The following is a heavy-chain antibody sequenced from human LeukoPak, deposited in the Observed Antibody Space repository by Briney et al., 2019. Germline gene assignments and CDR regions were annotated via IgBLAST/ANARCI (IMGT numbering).Heavy chain of an antibody. D-gene: IGHD3-10*01. J-gene: IGHJ3*02. CDR2: INYSGST. V-gene: IGHV4-59*01. Sequence: SETLSLTCTVSGGSISAYDWNWIRQPPGKGLEWIGNINYSGSTNYSPSLKSRVTISVDTSTNQFSLKLSSVTAADTAVYYCARWFGAFDIWGQGTMVTVSS. CDR3: ARWFGAFDI. CDR1: GGSISAYD.